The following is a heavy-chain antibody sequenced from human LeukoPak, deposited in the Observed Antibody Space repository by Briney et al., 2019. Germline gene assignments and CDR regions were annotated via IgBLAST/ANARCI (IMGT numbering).Heavy chain of an antibody. Sequence: SETLSLTCTVSGGSISSYYWSWIRQPPGKGLEWIGYIYYSGSTNYNPSLKSRVTISVDTSKNQFSLKLSSVTAADTAVYYCARRGSSSGRGFDYWGQGTLVTVSS. CDR2: IYYSGST. CDR3: ARRGSSSGRGFDY. V-gene: IGHV4-59*08. D-gene: IGHD6-6*01. J-gene: IGHJ4*02. CDR1: GGSISSYY.